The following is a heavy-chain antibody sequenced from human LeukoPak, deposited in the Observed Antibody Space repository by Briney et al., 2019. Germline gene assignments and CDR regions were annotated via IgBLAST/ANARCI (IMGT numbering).Heavy chain of an antibody. CDR1: GFTFSSYS. V-gene: IGHV3-21*01. J-gene: IGHJ4*02. CDR3: ARDQGGRITMVRGVIGPYFDY. Sequence: GGSLRLSCAASGFTFSSYSMNWVRQAPGKGLEWVSSISSSSSYIYYADSVKGRFTISRDNAKNSLYLQMNSLRAEDTAVYYCARDQGGRITMVRGVIGPYFDYWGQGTLVTVSS. CDR2: ISSSSSYI. D-gene: IGHD3-10*01.